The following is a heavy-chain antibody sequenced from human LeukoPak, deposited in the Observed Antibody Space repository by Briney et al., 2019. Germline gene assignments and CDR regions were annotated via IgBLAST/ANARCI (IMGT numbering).Heavy chain of an antibody. V-gene: IGHV3-7*02. CDR1: GFTFSSYW. CDR3: ARGYDYLWGTYRYYYFDY. J-gene: IGHJ4*02. D-gene: IGHD3-16*02. CDR2: IKQDGTDK. Sequence: GGSLRLSCVASGFTFSSYWMTWVRQAPGKGLEWVATIKQDGTDKYYLDSVKGRSTISRDNAKNSLFLQMNSLRAEDTAVYYCARGYDYLWGTYRYYYFDYWGQGTLVTVSS.